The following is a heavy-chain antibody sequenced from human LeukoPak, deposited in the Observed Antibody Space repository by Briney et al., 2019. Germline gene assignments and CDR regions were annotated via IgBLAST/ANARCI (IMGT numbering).Heavy chain of an antibody. CDR1: GFTFSSYE. Sequence: GGSMRLSCAASGFTFSSYEMNWVRQAPGKGLEWVSYISSSGSTIYYADSVKGRFTISRDNAKNSLYLQMNSLRAEDSAVYYCARDQAGRHSDYWGQGTLVTVSS. J-gene: IGHJ4*02. CDR2: ISSSGSTI. V-gene: IGHV3-48*03. CDR3: ARDQAGRHSDY. D-gene: IGHD6-13*01.